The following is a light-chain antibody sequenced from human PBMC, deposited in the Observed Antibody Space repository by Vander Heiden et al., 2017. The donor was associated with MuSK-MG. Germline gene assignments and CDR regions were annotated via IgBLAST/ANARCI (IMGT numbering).Light chain of an antibody. Sequence: DIQLTQSPSFLPASVGDRVTITCRASRSITNWLAWYQQKPGKAPKLLISKASTLQSGVPSRFSGSGYGTDFTLTISSLQPEDFASYYCQQNNSYSPYTFGQGTKVEIK. V-gene: IGKV1-5*03. J-gene: IGKJ2*01. CDR1: RSITNW. CDR2: KAS. CDR3: QQNNSYSPYT.